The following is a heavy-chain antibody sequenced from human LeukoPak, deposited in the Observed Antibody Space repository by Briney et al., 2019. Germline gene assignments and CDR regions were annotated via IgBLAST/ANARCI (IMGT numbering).Heavy chain of an antibody. V-gene: IGHV1-18*01. CDR1: GYTFTSYG. CDR2: ISAYNGNT. D-gene: IGHD2-15*01. J-gene: IGHJ3*02. Sequence: GASVKVSCKASGYTFTSYGISWVRQAPGQGLEWMGWISAYNGNTNYAQKLQGRVTMTTDTSTSTAYMELRSLRSGDTAVYYCARDRAPRYCSGGSCYTDAFDIWGQGTMVTVSS. CDR3: ARDRAPRYCSGGSCYTDAFDI.